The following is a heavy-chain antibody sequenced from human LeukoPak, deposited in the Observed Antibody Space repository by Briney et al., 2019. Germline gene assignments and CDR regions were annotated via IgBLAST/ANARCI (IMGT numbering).Heavy chain of an antibody. CDR2: ISYTGST. CDR1: GGSISNYY. D-gene: IGHD1-26*01. J-gene: IGHJ5*02. V-gene: IGHV4-59*01. CDR3: ARTIKSGNYYWFDP. Sequence: SETLSLTCTVSGGSISNYYWSWIRQPPGEGLEWIGFISYTGSTNYNPSLKSRVTVSVDTSKNQFSLKVTSVTAADTAVYYCARTIKSGNYYWFDPWGQGTLVTVSS.